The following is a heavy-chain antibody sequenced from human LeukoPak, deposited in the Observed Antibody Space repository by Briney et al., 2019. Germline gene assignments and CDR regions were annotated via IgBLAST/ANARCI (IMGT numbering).Heavy chain of an antibody. CDR3: ARFSKTYNWNRWTYYYYGMDV. CDR2: MNPNSGNT. J-gene: IGHJ6*02. V-gene: IGHV1-8*01. D-gene: IGHD1-20*01. Sequence: ASVTVSCKASGYTFTSYDINWVRQAPGQGLEWMGWMNPNSGNTGYAQKFQGRVTMTRNTSISTAYMELSSLRSEDTAVYYCARFSKTYNWNRWTYYYYGMDVWGQGTTVTVSS. CDR1: GYTFTSYD.